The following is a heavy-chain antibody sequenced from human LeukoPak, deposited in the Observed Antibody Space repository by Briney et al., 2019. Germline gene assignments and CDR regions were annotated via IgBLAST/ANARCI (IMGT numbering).Heavy chain of an antibody. CDR1: GFTFSSYG. CDR3: AKGSYYYDSSGSDY. D-gene: IGHD3-22*01. Sequence: GGSLRLSCTAPGFTFSSYGMHWVRQAPGKGLEWVAVISYDGSNKYYADSVRGRFTISRDNSKNTLYLQMNSLRAEDTAVYYCAKGSYYYDSSGSDYWGQGTLVTVSS. CDR2: ISYDGSNK. V-gene: IGHV3-30*18. J-gene: IGHJ4*02.